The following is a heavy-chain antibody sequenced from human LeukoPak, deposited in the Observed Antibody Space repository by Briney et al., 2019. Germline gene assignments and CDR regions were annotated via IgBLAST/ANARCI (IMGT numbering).Heavy chain of an antibody. CDR1: GFTFSSYA. V-gene: IGHV3-7*01. Sequence: GGSLRLSCAASGFTFSSYAMSWVRQAPGKGLEWVANIKQDGSEKYYVDSVKGRFTISRDNAKNSLYLQMNSLRAEDTAVYYCARVSSSGWFYFDYWGQGTLVTVSS. D-gene: IGHD6-19*01. J-gene: IGHJ4*02. CDR2: IKQDGSEK. CDR3: ARVSSSGWFYFDY.